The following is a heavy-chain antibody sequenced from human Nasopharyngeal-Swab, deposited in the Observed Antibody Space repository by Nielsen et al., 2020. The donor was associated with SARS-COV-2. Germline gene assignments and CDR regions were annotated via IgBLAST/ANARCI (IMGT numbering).Heavy chain of an antibody. CDR1: GYSISSGYY. CDR3: ARVRLTRAPASSGYYSETTPYFDY. V-gene: IGHV4-38-2*02. Sequence: SGSLTLSCTVSGYSISSGYYWGWIRPPPGKGLEWIGSMYHSGSNYSNPSLKSRATISEDTSKNQFSLSLSSVTAADTAVYYCARVRLTRAPASSGYYSETTPYFDYWGQGTLVTVSS. J-gene: IGHJ4*02. D-gene: IGHD3-22*01. CDR2: MYHSGSN.